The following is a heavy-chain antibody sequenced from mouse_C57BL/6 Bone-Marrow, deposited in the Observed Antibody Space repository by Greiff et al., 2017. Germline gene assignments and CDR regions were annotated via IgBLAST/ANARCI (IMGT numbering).Heavy chain of an antibody. CDR2: IDPENGDT. CDR3: TAGDYDRGY. J-gene: IGHJ2*01. D-gene: IGHD2-4*01. CDR1: GFNIKDDY. V-gene: IGHV14-4*01. Sequence: EVQLQQSGAELVRPGASVKLSCTASGFNIKDDYMHWVKQRPEQGLEWIGWIDPENGDTEYASKFQGKATITADTSSNTAYLQLSSLTSEDTAVDYCTAGDYDRGYWGQGTTLTVSA.